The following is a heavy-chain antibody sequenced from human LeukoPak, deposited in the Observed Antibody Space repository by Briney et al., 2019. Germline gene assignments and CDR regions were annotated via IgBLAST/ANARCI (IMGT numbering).Heavy chain of an antibody. J-gene: IGHJ6*03. CDR3: ARGPAVIVAYYSYYMDV. V-gene: IGHV4-34*01. CDR2: IYHSGRT. CDR1: GGSFSGYY. Sequence: SETLSLTCAVYGGSFSGYYWSWIRQPPGKGLEWIGSIYHSGRTFYNPSLKSRVTISVDKSKNQFSLKLSSVTAADTAVYYCARGPAVIVAYYSYYMDVWGKGTTVTVSS. D-gene: IGHD2-2*01.